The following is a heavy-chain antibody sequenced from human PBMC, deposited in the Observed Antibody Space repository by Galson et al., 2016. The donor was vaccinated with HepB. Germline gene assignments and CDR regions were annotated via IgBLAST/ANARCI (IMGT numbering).Heavy chain of an antibody. CDR2: ITVRVDPP. V-gene: IGHV3-23*01. D-gene: IGHD6-19*01. Sequence: SLSLSCAASGFTFTNFAMSWLRQAPGKGLQWVSAITVRVDPPYYADSVKGRFTISRDNSENTVSLQMNSLVAEDTAGYYCAKGMRGPMAGTDYFDYWGQGTLVTVSS. CDR1: GFTFTNFA. CDR3: AKGMRGPMAGTDYFDY. J-gene: IGHJ4*02.